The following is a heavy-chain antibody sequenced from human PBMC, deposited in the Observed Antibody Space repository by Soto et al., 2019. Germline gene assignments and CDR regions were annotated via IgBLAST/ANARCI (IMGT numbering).Heavy chain of an antibody. Sequence: PSETLSLTCSVSGSSIRNGGYYWNWIRQHPGKGLEWIGNIYYNGSSSYNPSLKTRVFMSVNTSTNQFSLKLTSLTAADTATYYCARGQSIRGVIVTGAFDFWGRGTVVTVSS. V-gene: IGHV4-31*03. CDR3: ARGQSIRGVIVTGAFDF. CDR2: IYYNGSS. CDR1: GSSIRNGGYY. D-gene: IGHD3-10*01. J-gene: IGHJ3*01.